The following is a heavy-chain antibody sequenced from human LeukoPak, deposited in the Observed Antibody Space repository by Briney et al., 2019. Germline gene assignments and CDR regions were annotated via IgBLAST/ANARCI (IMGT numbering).Heavy chain of an antibody. J-gene: IGHJ3*02. D-gene: IGHD6-19*01. CDR3: ARDLAVAGRGDAFDI. CDR2: IYTSGST. Sequence: SETLSLTCTVSGGSISSYYWSWIRQPAGKGLEWIGRIYTSGSTNYNPSLKSRVTMLVDTSKNQFSLKLSSVTAADTAVYYCARDLAVAGRGDAFDIWRRGTMVTVSS. V-gene: IGHV4-4*07. CDR1: GGSISSYY.